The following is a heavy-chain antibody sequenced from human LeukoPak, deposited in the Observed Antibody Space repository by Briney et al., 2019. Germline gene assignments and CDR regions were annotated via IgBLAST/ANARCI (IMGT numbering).Heavy chain of an antibody. V-gene: IGHV3-21*01. D-gene: IGHD4-17*01. J-gene: IGHJ4*02. CDR2: ISSSSSYI. Sequence: PGGSLRLSCAASGFIFSSYGMNWVRQAPGKGLEWVSSISSSSSYIYYADSVKGRFTISRDNAKNSLYLQMNSLRAEDTAVYYCARDYGDYGGLGYWGQGTLVTVSS. CDR3: ARDYGDYGGLGY. CDR1: GFIFSSYG.